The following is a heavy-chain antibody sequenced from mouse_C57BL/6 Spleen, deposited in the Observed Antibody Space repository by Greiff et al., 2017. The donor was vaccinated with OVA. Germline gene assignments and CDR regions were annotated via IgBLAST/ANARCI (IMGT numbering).Heavy chain of an antibody. CDR3: ASSKGYDYDAMDY. D-gene: IGHD2-10*02. CDR2: INPNNGGT. V-gene: IGHV1-26*01. J-gene: IGHJ4*01. Sequence: EVQLQQSGPELVKPGASVKISCKASGYTFTDYYMNWVQQSHGQSLAWIGAINPNNGGTSYNQKFQGKATLTVDTSSSTAYMELRSLTSEDSAVYYCASSKGYDYDAMDYWGQGTSGTVSS. CDR1: GYTFTDYY.